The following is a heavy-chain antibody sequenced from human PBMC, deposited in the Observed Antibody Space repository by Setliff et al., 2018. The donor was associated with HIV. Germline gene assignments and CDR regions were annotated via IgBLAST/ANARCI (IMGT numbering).Heavy chain of an antibody. V-gene: IGHV2-5*02. J-gene: IGHJ4*02. D-gene: IGHD3-10*01. CDR2: IYWDDAK. CDR3: AHTSEVYFDY. CDR1: GFSLSTRGVG. Sequence: GSGPTLVNPTQTLTLTCTFSGFSLSTRGVGVAWIRQPPGKALEWLAYIYWDDAKRNSPSLNSRLTITKDTSKDQVVLTMTNMDPVDTATYYCAHTSEVYFDYWGQGTLVTVSS.